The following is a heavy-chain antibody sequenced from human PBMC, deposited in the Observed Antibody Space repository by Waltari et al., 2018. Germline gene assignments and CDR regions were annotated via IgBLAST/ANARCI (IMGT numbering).Heavy chain of an antibody. CDR3: ARQDSSSPADY. J-gene: IGHJ4*02. CDR2: IYPGDSDT. Sequence: EVQLVQSGAEAKKPGAALKISCKGSGKSFNSLWIGRVRQMPGKGLAWMGFIYPGDSDTRYSPSFQGQFTISADKSISTAYLQWSSLKASYTAIYYCARQDSSSPADYWGQGTLVTVSS. CDR1: GKSFNSLW. V-gene: IGHV5-51*01. D-gene: IGHD6-13*01.